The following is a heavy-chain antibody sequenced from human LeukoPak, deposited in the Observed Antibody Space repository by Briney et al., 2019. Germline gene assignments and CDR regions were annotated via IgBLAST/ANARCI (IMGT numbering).Heavy chain of an antibody. CDR2: IYNSGST. CDR3: ARDRHLKGLSGYYYYYMDV. V-gene: IGHV4-61*02. D-gene: IGHD3-16*02. Sequence: SSETLSLTCSVSGGSISSASYYWSWIRQPAGKGLEWIGRIYNSGSTDYNPSLRSRVSMSVDTSKNHFSLKLTSVTAADTAVYYCARDRHLKGLSGYYYYYMDVWGTGTTVIVSS. J-gene: IGHJ6*03. CDR1: GGSISSASYY.